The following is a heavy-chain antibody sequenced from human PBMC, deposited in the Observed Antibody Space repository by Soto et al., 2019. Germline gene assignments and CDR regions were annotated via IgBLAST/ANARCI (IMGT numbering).Heavy chain of an antibody. CDR2: ITAYNGNT. CDR3: ARGGVGSTAGWFDP. V-gene: IGHV1-18*01. J-gene: IGHJ5*02. D-gene: IGHD1-26*01. Sequence: QVQLVQSGAEVKKPGASVMVSCKTSGYIFTSYGISWVRQAPGQGLEWMGWITAYNGNTNYAQKLQGRVTMTTDTSTTTAYMELRSLRSDDRAVYYCARGGVGSTAGWFDPWGQGTLVNVSS. CDR1: GYIFTSYG.